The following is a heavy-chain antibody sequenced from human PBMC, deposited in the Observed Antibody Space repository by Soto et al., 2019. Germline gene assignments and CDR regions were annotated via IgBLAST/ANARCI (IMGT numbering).Heavy chain of an antibody. CDR1: GFTFSNAW. J-gene: IGHJ4*02. CDR3: TTESGITIFGVVIDNFDY. CDR2: IKSKTDGGTT. Sequence: GGSLRLSCAASGFTFSNAWMSWVRQAPGKGLEWVGRIKSKTDGGTTDYAAPVKGRFTISRDDSKNTLYLQMTSLKTEDTAVYYCTTESGITIFGVVIDNFDYWGQGTLVTVSS. D-gene: IGHD3-3*01. V-gene: IGHV3-15*01.